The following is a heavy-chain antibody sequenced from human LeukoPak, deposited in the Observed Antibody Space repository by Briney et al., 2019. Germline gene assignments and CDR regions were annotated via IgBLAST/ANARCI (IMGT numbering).Heavy chain of an antibody. J-gene: IGHJ6*02. CDR3: ARNRGWYATDV. CDR2: IHHSGST. Sequence: SETLSLTCAVSSGSISSGSWWGWIRQPPGKGLEWIGEIHHSGSTNYNPSLKSRVTMSLDNSKNQFSLDLTSVTAADTPVYYCARNRGWYATDVWGQGAAVTVSS. D-gene: IGHD6-19*01. V-gene: IGHV4-4*02. CDR1: SGSISSGSW.